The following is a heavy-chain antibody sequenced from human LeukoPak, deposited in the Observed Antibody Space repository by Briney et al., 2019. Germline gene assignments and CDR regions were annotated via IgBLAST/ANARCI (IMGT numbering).Heavy chain of an antibody. D-gene: IGHD2-15*01. CDR3: VKDDCSGGSCYSSYLDY. V-gene: IGHV3-30*02. CDR2: IRYDGSNK. CDR1: GFTFSSYG. J-gene: IGHJ4*02. Sequence: GGSLRLSCAASGFTFSSYGMHWVRQAPGKGLEWVAFIRYDGSNKYYADSVKGRFTISRDNSKNTLYLQMNSLRAEDTAVYYCVKDDCSGGSCYSSYLDYWGQGTLVTVSS.